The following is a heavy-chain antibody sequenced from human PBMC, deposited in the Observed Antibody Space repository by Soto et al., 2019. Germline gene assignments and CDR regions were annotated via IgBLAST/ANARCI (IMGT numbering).Heavy chain of an antibody. Sequence: GGSLRLSCTASEFAFSNSYMNLIRQAPGKGLEWVSSISSSGSSMFYTDSLRGRFTISRDNAKNSLYLQMNSLRAEDTAVYYCAGGYGGIDYWGPGTLVTVSS. CDR1: EFAFSNSY. CDR3: AGGYGGIDY. D-gene: IGHD3-10*01. V-gene: IGHV3-21*01. J-gene: IGHJ4*02. CDR2: ISSSGSSM.